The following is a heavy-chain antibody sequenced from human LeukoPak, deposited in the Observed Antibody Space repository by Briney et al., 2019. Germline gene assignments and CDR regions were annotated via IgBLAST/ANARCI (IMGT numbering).Heavy chain of an antibody. CDR1: GGTFRSYA. V-gene: IGHV1-69*05. CDR2: IIPIFGTA. CDR3: ARGTTIFGVVQPKYYYYYMDV. Sequence: ASVKVSCKASGGTFRSYAISWVRQAPGQGLEWMGGIIPIFGTANYAQKFQGRVTITTDESTSTAYMELSSLRSEDTAVYYCARGTTIFGVVQPKYYYYYMDVWGKGTTVTVSS. D-gene: IGHD3-3*01. J-gene: IGHJ6*03.